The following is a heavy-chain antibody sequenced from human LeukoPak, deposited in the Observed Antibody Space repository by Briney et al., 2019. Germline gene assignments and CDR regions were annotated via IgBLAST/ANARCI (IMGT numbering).Heavy chain of an antibody. CDR2: ISTSSRST. Sequence: GGSLRLSCTASGFTFSGFSMHWVRQAPGKGLEWLSYISTSSRSTYYADSVKGRFTISRDNAKNTLFLDMHSLRPGDSAVYYCARSAVRGVACDYWGQGTLLTVS. V-gene: IGHV3-48*01. D-gene: IGHD3-10*01. CDR3: ARSAVRGVACDY. CDR1: GFTFSGFS. J-gene: IGHJ4*02.